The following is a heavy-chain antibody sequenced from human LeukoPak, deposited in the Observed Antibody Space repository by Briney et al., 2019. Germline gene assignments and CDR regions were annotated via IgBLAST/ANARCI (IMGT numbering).Heavy chain of an antibody. D-gene: IGHD6-13*01. CDR3: ARSAYSSSRYFDY. CDR1: GGSITSDTYY. CDR2: INYSGTT. J-gene: IGHJ4*02. Sequence: SETLSLTCSVSGGSITSDTYYWGWIRQAPGKGLEWIGSINYSGTTYYNPSLKSRVIISVDRSKNQFSLNLSSVTAADTAVYYCARSAYSSSRYFDYWGQGTLVTVSS. V-gene: IGHV4-39*07.